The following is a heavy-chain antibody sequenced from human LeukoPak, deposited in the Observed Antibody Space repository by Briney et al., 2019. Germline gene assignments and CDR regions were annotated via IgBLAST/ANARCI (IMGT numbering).Heavy chain of an antibody. CDR1: GGSISSGGYS. J-gene: IGHJ6*02. D-gene: IGHD2-2*02. V-gene: IGHV4-30-2*01. CDR3: ARGRYCSSTGCYRRGYYYYGMDV. Sequence: PSETLSLTCAVSGGSISSGGYSWSWIRQPPGKGLEWIGYIYHSGSTYYNPSLKSRVTISVDRSKNQFSLKLSSVTAADTAVYYCARGRYCSSTGCYRRGYYYYGMDVWGQGTTVTVSS. CDR2: IYHSGST.